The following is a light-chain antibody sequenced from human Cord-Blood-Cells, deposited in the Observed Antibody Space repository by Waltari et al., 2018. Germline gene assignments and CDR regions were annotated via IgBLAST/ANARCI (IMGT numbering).Light chain of an antibody. CDR2: DAS. CDR1: QDISNY. Sequence: DIQMTQSPSSLSASVGDRVTITCQASQDISNYLNWYQQKPGKAPKLLIYDASNLETGVPSRFSGSGSGTDFIFTISSLQPEDIATYYCQQYDNLPFGQGTKLEIK. J-gene: IGKJ2*01. CDR3: QQYDNLP. V-gene: IGKV1-33*01.